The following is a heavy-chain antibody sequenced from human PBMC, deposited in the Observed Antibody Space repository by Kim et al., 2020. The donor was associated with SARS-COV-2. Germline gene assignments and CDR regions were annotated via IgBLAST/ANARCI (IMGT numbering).Heavy chain of an antibody. CDR3: AREGLWFGELLSGGCYLDY. V-gene: IGHV3-30-3*01. J-gene: IGHJ4*02. D-gene: IGHD3-10*01. CDR2: ISYDGSNK. Sequence: GGSLRLSCAASGFTFSSYAMHWVRQAPGKGLEWVAVISYDGSNKYYADSVKGRFTISRDNSKNTLYLQMNSLRAEDTAVYYCAREGLWFGELLSGGCYLDYWGQGTLVTVSS. CDR1: GFTFSSYA.